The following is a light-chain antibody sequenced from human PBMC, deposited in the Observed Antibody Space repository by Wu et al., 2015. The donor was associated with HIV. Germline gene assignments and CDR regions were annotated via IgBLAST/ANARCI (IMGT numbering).Light chain of an antibody. V-gene: IGKV3-20*01. J-gene: IGKJ1*01. CDR3: QYYDRLMWT. CDR2: AAS. Sequence: EIVLTQSPGSLSLSPGERATLSCRASESVDGKYLAWYQQKPGQAPRLLIYAASNRATGIPDRFSGSGSGVGFILTISRVESEDFAVYYCQYYDRLMWTFGQGTKVEFK. CDR1: ESVDGKY.